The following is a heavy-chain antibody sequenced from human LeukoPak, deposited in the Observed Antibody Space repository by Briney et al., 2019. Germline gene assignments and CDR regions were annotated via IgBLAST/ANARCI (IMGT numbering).Heavy chain of an antibody. V-gene: IGHV3-30*18. CDR2: ISYDGSYK. CDR1: GFTFSSYG. Sequence: GRSLRLSCAASGFTFSSYGMHWVRQAPGKGLEWVAIISYDGSYKYYADSVKGRSTISRDNSKNTLYLQMNSLRAEDTAVYYCAKAASNYPPWAFDIWGQGTMVTVSS. J-gene: IGHJ3*02. D-gene: IGHD3-10*01. CDR3: AKAASNYPPWAFDI.